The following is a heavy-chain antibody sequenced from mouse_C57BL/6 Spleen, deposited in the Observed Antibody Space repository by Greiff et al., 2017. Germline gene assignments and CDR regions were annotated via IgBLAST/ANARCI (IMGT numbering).Heavy chain of an antibody. CDR2: IHPNSGST. V-gene: IGHV1-64*01. CDR3: ARGSSGYVAY. CDR1: GYTFTSYW. J-gene: IGHJ3*01. Sequence: QVQLQQPGAELVKPGASVKLSCKASGYTFTSYWMHWVKQRPGQGLEWIGMIHPNSGSTNYNEKFKSKATLTVDKSSSTAYMQRSSLTSEDSAVYYCARGSSGYVAYWGQGTLVTVSA. D-gene: IGHD3-2*02.